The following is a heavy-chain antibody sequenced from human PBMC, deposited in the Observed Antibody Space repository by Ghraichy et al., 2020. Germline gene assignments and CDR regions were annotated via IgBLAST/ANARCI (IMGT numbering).Heavy chain of an antibody. Sequence: ASVKVSCKASGYTFTTYYIHWVRQAPGQGLEWMGMINPSGGTTTYAQKFQGRVTMTRDTSTSTVYMEVTSLRSEDTGVYYCARQGGGSSPPFDYWGQGTLVTVSS. J-gene: IGHJ4*02. CDR2: INPSGGTT. D-gene: IGHD6-13*01. V-gene: IGHV1-46*01. CDR3: ARQGGGSSPPFDY. CDR1: GYTFTTYY.